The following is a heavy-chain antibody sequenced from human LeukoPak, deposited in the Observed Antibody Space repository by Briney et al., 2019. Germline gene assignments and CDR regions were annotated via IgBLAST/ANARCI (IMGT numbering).Heavy chain of an antibody. CDR2: INHSGST. CDR3: ARADYGGNSGIRALYRYFDL. J-gene: IGHJ2*01. CDR1: GASISSSSYY. D-gene: IGHD4-23*01. Sequence: SETLSLTCTVSGASISSSSYYWSWIRQPPGKGLEWIGEINHSGSTNYNPSLKSRVTISVDTSKNQFSLKLSSVTAADTAVYYCARADYGGNSGIRALYRYFDLWGRGTLVTVSS. V-gene: IGHV4-39*07.